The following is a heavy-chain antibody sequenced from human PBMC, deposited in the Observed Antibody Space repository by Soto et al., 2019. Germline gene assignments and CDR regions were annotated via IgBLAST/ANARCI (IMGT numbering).Heavy chain of an antibody. Sequence: QVLLMQSGGEVKKPGDSVKVSCKASGFTFRIYAIAWVRQAPGQGLEWMGWIRAHNGDANYAQNFQDRVTMTADTSTNTAYRELRSLGTDDTAVYYCARLTGFISPFPDYWGQGTLGSVSS. D-gene: IGHD3-16*02. CDR3: ARLTGFISPFPDY. CDR2: IRAHNGDA. J-gene: IGHJ4*02. CDR1: GFTFRIYA. V-gene: IGHV1-18*04.